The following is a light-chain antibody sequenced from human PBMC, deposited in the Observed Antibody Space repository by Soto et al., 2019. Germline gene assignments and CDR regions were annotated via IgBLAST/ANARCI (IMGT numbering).Light chain of an antibody. V-gene: IGKV3-20*01. J-gene: IGKJ2*01. CDR2: GAS. Sequence: EIVLTHSPGTLSFSPGERATLSCRDSQSVSSRVLAWYQQNPGQAPRLLMYGASNMATGIPDMFSGNWAGTDFTLTISILEPEDFAVYYCQQYGSSPYTFGLGTKLEIK. CDR3: QQYGSSPYT. CDR1: QSVSSRV.